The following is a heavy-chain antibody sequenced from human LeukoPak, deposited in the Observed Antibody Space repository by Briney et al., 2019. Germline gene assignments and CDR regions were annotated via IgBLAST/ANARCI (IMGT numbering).Heavy chain of an antibody. D-gene: IGHD3-22*01. Sequence: PGGSLRLSCAASGFTFRNYGMSWVRQAPGKGLEWVSYISSSGSTIYYADSVKGRFTISRDNAKNSLYLQMNSLRAEDTAVYYCASFYDSSGYYYTGGAFDIWGQGTMVTVSS. V-gene: IGHV3-11*01. J-gene: IGHJ3*02. CDR2: ISSSGSTI. CDR3: ASFYDSSGYYYTGGAFDI. CDR1: GFTFRNYG.